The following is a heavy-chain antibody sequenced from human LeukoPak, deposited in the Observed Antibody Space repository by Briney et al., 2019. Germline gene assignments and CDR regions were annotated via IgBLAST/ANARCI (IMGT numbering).Heavy chain of an antibody. D-gene: IGHD2-15*01. CDR2: IGTAGDP. V-gene: IGHV3-13*05. Sequence: PGRSLRLSCEASGFTFSSYDMHWVRQATGKGLEWVSAIGTAGDPYYPGSVKGRFTISRENAKNSLYLQMNSLRAGDTAVYYCARGRGGYCSGGSCPYYFDYWGQGTLVTVSS. J-gene: IGHJ4*02. CDR1: GFTFSSYD. CDR3: ARGRGGYCSGGSCPYYFDY.